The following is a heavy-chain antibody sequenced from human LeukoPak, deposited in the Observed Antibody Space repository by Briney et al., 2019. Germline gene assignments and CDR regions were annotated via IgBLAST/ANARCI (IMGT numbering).Heavy chain of an antibody. CDR2: INAGNGNT. CDR1: GYTFTSYA. J-gene: IGHJ4*02. CDR3: ASSIVATIRLDY. V-gene: IGHV1-3*01. Sequence: ASVKVSCKAFGYTFTSYAMHWVRQAPGQRLEWMGWINAGNGNTKYSQKFQGRVTITRDTSASTAYMELSSLRSEDTAVYYCASSIVATIRLDYWGQGTLVTVSS. D-gene: IGHD5-12*01.